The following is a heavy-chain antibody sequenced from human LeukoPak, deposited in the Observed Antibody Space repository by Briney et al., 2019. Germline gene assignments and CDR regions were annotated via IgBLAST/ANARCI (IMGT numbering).Heavy chain of an antibody. CDR2: IKQDGTEQ. CDR1: GFTFSTYW. J-gene: IGHJ3*02. V-gene: IGHV3-7*01. Sequence: QPGGSLRLSCAASGFTFSTYWMSWIRQAPGKGLEWVANIKQDGTEQYYVDSVKGRFTISRDNAKNSMYLQMNSLRAEDTAVYYCASFMSPHDAFDIWGQGTMVTVSS. CDR3: ASFMSPHDAFDI.